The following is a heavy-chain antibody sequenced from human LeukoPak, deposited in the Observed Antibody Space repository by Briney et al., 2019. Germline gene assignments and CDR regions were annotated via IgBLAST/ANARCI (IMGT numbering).Heavy chain of an antibody. Sequence: KTSETLSLTCAVYGVSFSGYYWSWIRQPPGKGLKWMGKINHSGSTNYNPSLKRRVTISVDTSKNQFSLKLSSVTAADTAVYYCARVIYDYIWGSYRLNDYWGQGTLVTVSS. CDR3: ARVIYDYIWGSYRLNDY. CDR2: INHSGST. V-gene: IGHV4-34*01. J-gene: IGHJ4*02. D-gene: IGHD3-16*02. CDR1: GVSFSGYY.